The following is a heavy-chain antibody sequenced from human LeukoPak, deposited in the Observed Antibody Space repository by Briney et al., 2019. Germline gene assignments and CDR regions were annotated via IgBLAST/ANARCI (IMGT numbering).Heavy chain of an antibody. D-gene: IGHD6-19*01. V-gene: IGHV3-48*01. CDR3: ARDRAVTGTGGFFDY. CDR1: GFTFSSYN. CDR2: ISGSGSTI. J-gene: IGHJ4*02. Sequence: GSLSLSCAASGFTFSSYNMNWVRQAPGKGLEWVPYISGSGSTIYYADSVKGRFTISRDNAKNSLYLQMNSLRAEDTAVYYCARDRAVTGTGGFFDYWGQGTLVTVSS.